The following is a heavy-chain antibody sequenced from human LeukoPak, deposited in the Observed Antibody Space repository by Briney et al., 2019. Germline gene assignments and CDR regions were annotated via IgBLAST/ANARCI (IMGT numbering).Heavy chain of an antibody. CDR3: ARIGDSVGH. CDR1: GFTFSSYE. J-gene: IGHJ4*02. D-gene: IGHD2-21*02. V-gene: IGHV3-48*03. CDR2: IRSSGTVI. Sequence: GGSLRLSCAASGFTFSSYEMNWVRQAPGKGLEWVSNIRSSGTVIYYADSVKGRFTISRDNAKNSLYLQMKSLRAEDTAIYYCARIGDSVGHWGQGTQVTVSS.